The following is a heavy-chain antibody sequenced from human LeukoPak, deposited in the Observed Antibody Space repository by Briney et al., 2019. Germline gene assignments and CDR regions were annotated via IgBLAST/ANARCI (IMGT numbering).Heavy chain of an antibody. Sequence: PGGSLRLSCAASGFTFSDYHMTWIRQAPGKGLEWVSYISNTDDSINYADSVSGRFTISRDNAKSSVHSQMNSLRVEDTAVYYCARAPAVYFFYIDVWGEGTTVTVSS. CDR3: ARAPAVYFFYIDV. V-gene: IGHV3-11*04. J-gene: IGHJ6*03. CDR1: GFTFSDYH. CDR2: ISNTDDSI.